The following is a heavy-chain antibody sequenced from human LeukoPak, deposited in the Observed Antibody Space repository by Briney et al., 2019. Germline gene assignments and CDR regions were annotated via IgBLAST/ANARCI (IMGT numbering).Heavy chain of an antibody. Sequence: SETLSHTCSVSGASISSSSYYWGWIRQPPGRGLEWIGSLYYSGSTYYNPSLKSRITISIDTSKNQFSLKVTSVTAADTAVYYCARLWPITSTGSGWFHPWGQGTLVTVSS. CDR3: ARLWPITSTGSGWFHP. J-gene: IGHJ5*02. CDR2: LYYSGST. D-gene: IGHD6-13*01. CDR1: GASISSSSYY. V-gene: IGHV4-39*01.